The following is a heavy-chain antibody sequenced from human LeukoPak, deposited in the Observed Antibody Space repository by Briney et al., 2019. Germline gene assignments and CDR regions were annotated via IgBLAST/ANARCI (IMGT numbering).Heavy chain of an antibody. V-gene: IGHV1-2*02. CDR1: GYTFTGYY. Sequence: ASVKVSCKASGYTFTGYYMHWVRQAPGQGLEWMGWLNPNSGGTNYAQKFQGRVTMTRDTSISTAYMELSRLRSDDTAVYYCARAEVGGEDTAFDYWGQGTLVTASS. J-gene: IGHJ4*02. CDR2: LNPNSGGT. CDR3: ARAEVGGEDTAFDY. D-gene: IGHD3-16*01.